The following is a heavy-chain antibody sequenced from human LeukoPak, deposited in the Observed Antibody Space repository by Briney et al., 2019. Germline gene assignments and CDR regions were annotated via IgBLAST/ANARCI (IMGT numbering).Heavy chain of an antibody. CDR2: ISSSSSTI. D-gene: IGHD3-16*01. Sequence: GGSLRLSCAASGFTFSSYSMNWVRQAPGKGLEWVSYISSSSSTIYYADSVKGRFTISRDNAKNSLYLQMNSLRAEDTAVYYCARDLGDGFDCWGQGTLVTVSS. J-gene: IGHJ4*02. CDR3: ARDLGDGFDC. V-gene: IGHV3-48*04. CDR1: GFTFSSYS.